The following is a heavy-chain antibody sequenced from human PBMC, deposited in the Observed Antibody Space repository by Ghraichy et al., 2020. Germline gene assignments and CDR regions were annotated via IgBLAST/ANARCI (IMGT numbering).Heavy chain of an antibody. CDR2: ISGSGGST. V-gene: IGHV3-23*01. CDR1: GFTFSSYA. D-gene: IGHD5-18*01. Sequence: GESLNISCAASGFTFSSYAMSWVRQAPGKGLEWVSAISGSGGSTYYADSVKGRFTISRDNSKNTLYLQMNSLRAEDTAVYYCAKGDYSYGYYFDYWGQGTLVTVSS. CDR3: AKGDYSYGYYFDY. J-gene: IGHJ4*02.